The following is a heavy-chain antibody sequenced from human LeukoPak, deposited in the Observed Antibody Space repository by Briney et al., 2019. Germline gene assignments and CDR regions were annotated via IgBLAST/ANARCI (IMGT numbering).Heavy chain of an antibody. J-gene: IGHJ4*02. CDR3: AKGSYYDSSGYYYFDY. CDR2: ISGSGGST. V-gene: IGHV3-23*01. CDR1: GFTFSSYG. Sequence: PGGSLRLSCAASGFTFSSYGMSWVRQAPGKGLEWVSAISGSGGSTYYADSVKGRFTISRDNSKNTLYLQMNSLRAEDTAVYYCAKGSYYDSSGYYYFDYWGQGTLVTVSS. D-gene: IGHD3-22*01.